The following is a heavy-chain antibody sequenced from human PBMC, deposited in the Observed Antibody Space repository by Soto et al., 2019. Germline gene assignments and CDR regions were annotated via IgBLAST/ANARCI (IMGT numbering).Heavy chain of an antibody. J-gene: IGHJ5*02. D-gene: IGHD2-2*01. V-gene: IGHV1-69*13. CDR1: GYTFTSYG. CDR2: IIPIFGTA. Sequence: ASVKVSCKASGYTFTSYGISWVRQAPGQGLEWMGGIIPIFGTANYAQKFQGRVTITADESTSTAYMELSSLRSEDTAVYYCARDGGYCSSTSCSLSQYNWFDPWGQGTLVTVSS. CDR3: ARDGGYCSSTSCSLSQYNWFDP.